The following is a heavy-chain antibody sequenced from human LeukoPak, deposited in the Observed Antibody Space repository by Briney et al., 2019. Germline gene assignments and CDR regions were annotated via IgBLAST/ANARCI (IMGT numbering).Heavy chain of an antibody. CDR1: GFTFSSYA. V-gene: IGHV3-30-3*01. D-gene: IGHD6-13*01. CDR2: ISYDGSNK. Sequence: GGSLRLSCAASGFTFSSYAMHWVRQAPGKGLEWVAVISYDGSNKYYADSVKGRFTISRDNSKNTLYLQMNSLRAEDTAVYYCARGPEQRLVSVGYWGQGTLVTVSS. CDR3: ARGPEQRLVSVGY. J-gene: IGHJ4*02.